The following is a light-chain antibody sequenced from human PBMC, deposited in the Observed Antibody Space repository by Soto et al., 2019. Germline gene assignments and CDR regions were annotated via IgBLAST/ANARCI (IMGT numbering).Light chain of an antibody. CDR1: HNIDRW. Sequence: DIQMTQSPSTLSASVGDRVTITCRSSHNIDRWLAWYQQKPGKAPKLLIYDASTLETGVPSRFSGSGSGREFTLTISGLPPDDFATSYCQHCDTGWPFGQGTKVDIK. CDR3: QHCDTGWP. V-gene: IGKV1-5*01. CDR2: DAS. J-gene: IGKJ1*01.